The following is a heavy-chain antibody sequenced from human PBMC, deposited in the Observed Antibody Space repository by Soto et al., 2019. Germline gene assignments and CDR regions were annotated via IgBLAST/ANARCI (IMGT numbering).Heavy chain of an antibody. Sequence: SETLSLTCAVYGGSFSGYYWSWIRQPPGKGLEWIGEINHSGSTNYNPSLKSRVTISVDTSKNQFSLKLSSVTAADTAVYYCARGLGSSSWSGPYNWFDPWSQGTLV. V-gene: IGHV4-34*01. CDR1: GGSFSGYY. CDR2: INHSGST. CDR3: ARGLGSSSWSGPYNWFDP. D-gene: IGHD6-13*01. J-gene: IGHJ5*02.